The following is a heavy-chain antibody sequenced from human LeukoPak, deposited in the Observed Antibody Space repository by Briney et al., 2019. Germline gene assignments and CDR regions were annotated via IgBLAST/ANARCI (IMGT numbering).Heavy chain of an antibody. J-gene: IGHJ6*02. V-gene: IGHV3-21*01. D-gene: IGHD3-3*01. CDR1: GFTFSSYS. Sequence: GGSLRLSCAASGFTFSSYSMNWVRQAPGKGLEWVSSISSSSSYIYYADSVKGRFTISRDNAKNSLYLQMNSLRAEDTAVYYCARDGTTIFGVVIIDYYYYGMDVWGQGTTVVVSS. CDR2: ISSSSSYI. CDR3: ARDGTTIFGVVIIDYYYYGMDV.